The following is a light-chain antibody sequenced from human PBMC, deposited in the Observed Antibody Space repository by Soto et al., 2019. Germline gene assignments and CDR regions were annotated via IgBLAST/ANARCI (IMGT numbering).Light chain of an antibody. CDR3: QLANSFPIT. Sequence: DIQMTQSPSFVSASVGDRVTITCRASQGISAWLAWYQQKPGKAPKLLIYAASSLQSGVPLRFSGSDFGTDFTLTVRSLQLDDFATYYRQLANSFPITFGHGTRLEIK. CDR1: QGISAW. V-gene: IGKV1D-12*01. J-gene: IGKJ5*01. CDR2: AAS.